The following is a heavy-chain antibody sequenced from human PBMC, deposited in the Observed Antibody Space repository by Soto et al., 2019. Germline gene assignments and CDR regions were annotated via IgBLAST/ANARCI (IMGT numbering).Heavy chain of an antibody. CDR2: VYYSGTT. V-gene: IGHV4-39*01. CDR3: ARKAYDAFDI. Sequence: SETLSLTCTVSGGSISSSSYYWAWVRQPPGKGLEWIGSVYYSGTTYYNPSLKSRVTISEDTSKNQFSLRLSSVTAADTAVYYCARKAYDAFDIWGQGTMVTVSS. J-gene: IGHJ3*02. CDR1: GGSISSSSYY.